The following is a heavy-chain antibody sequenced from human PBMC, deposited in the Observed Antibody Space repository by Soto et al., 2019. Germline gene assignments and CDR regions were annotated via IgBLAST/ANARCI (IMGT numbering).Heavy chain of an antibody. J-gene: IGHJ5*02. D-gene: IGHD2-15*01. CDR2: ISYDGNIK. CDR1: GFSFSTYA. Sequence: QVQLVESGGAVVQPGGSLRLYCTASGFSFSTYALHWVRQAPGKGLEWVAVISYDGNIKYYTDSVEGRFTMSRDNSKNTLYLQMNSLRPEDTARYYCARDAHQYGDTCYRWFDTWGQGTRVTVSS. CDR3: ARDAHQYGDTCYRWFDT. V-gene: IGHV3-30-3*01.